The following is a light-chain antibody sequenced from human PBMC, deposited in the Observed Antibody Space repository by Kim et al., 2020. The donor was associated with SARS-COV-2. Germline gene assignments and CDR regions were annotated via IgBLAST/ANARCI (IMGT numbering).Light chain of an antibody. CDR1: KENRNN. CDR2: EAY. Sequence: GERETSNSKARKENRNNIKREKKKTGKENKNLIYEAYNMETGVTSRFSGRGSGTDYTFTISSQKPEDIAKKYCKKYDNNPVVTFGHGTKVDIK. J-gene: IGKJ3*01. CDR3: KKYDNNPVVT. V-gene: IGKV1-33*01.